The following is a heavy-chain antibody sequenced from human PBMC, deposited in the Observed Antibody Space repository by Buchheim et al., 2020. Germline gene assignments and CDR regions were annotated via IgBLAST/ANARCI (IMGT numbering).Heavy chain of an antibody. CDR3: ARVIAVAGNPYYYYGMDV. V-gene: IGHV3-48*03. J-gene: IGHJ6*02. CDR1: GFTFSSYE. Sequence: EVQLVESGGGLVQPGGSLRLSCAASGFTFSSYEMNWVRQAPGKGLEWVSYISSSGSTIYYADSVKGRFTISRDNAKNSLYLQMNSLRAEDTAVYYCARVIAVAGNPYYYYGMDVWGQGTT. CDR2: ISSSGSTI. D-gene: IGHD6-19*01.